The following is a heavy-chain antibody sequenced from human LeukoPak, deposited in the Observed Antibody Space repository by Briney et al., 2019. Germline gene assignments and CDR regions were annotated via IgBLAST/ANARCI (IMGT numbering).Heavy chain of an antibody. D-gene: IGHD6-13*01. CDR3: ARGSHTSSWNYFDY. Sequence: RGSLRPSCAASGFTFSSYWMHWAPQVPGKGLVWSARFNTDGSSTTYPDSARRRFTVSRDNAKNPLYLQMNSLRAEDTAVYYCARGSHTSSWNYFDYWGQGTLVTVSS. CDR2: FNTDGSST. J-gene: IGHJ4*02. V-gene: IGHV3-74*01. CDR1: GFTFSSYW.